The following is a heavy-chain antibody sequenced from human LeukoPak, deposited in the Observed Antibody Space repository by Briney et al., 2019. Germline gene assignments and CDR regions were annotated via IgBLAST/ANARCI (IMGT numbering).Heavy chain of an antibody. V-gene: IGHV3-74*01. D-gene: IGHD2-2*01. J-gene: IGHJ4*02. CDR3: GRASSLHFDH. Sequence: GGSLRLSCAASGFTFSSYWMHWVCQASGKGLVWVSRINIDGSSTIYADSVKGRFTISRDNAKNTLYLQMNSLRAEDTAVYYCGRASSLHFDHWGQGTLVTVSS. CDR1: GFTFSSYW. CDR2: INIDGSST.